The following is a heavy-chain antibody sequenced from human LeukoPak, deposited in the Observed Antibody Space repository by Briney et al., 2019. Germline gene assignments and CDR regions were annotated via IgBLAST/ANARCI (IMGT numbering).Heavy chain of an antibody. J-gene: IGHJ4*02. D-gene: IGHD3-10*01. V-gene: IGHV1-2*02. CDR2: INPNSGGT. Sequence: APVKVSCKASGYTFTGYYMHWVRQAPGQGLEWMGWINPNSGGTNYAQKFQGRVTMTRDTSISTAYMELSRLRSDDTAVYYCARVETGTTAYYYGSGSYYKTLDYWGQGTLVTVSS. CDR1: GYTFTGYY. CDR3: ARVETGTTAYYYGSGSYYKTLDY.